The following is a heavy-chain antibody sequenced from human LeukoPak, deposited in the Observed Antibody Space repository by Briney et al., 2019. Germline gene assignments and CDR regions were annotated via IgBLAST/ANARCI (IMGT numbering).Heavy chain of an antibody. CDR3: AREFRYYYGSGILDAVDI. CDR2: IHTSGST. CDR1: DGSISHYY. Sequence: PSEPLSLTCTVSDGSISHYYWHWMRQPARRGLEWIGRIHTSGSTNYNPSPKSRVSMSVDTSKNQLSLKLNTVTAADTAVYYCAREFRYYYGSGILDAVDIWGQGTMVTVSS. V-gene: IGHV4-4*07. J-gene: IGHJ3*02. D-gene: IGHD3-10*01.